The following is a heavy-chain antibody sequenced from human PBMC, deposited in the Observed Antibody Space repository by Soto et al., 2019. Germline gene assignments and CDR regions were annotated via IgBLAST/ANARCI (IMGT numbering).Heavy chain of an antibody. D-gene: IGHD3-9*01. Sequence: ASVKVSCKASGYTFTSYDINWVRQATGQGLEWMGWMNPNSGNTGYAQKFQGRVTMTRNTSISTAYMELSSLRSEDTAVYYCARGLRYFDWLTRSPVHFDYWGQGTLVTVSS. CDR1: GYTFTSYD. J-gene: IGHJ4*02. CDR3: ARGLRYFDWLTRSPVHFDY. V-gene: IGHV1-8*01. CDR2: MNPNSGNT.